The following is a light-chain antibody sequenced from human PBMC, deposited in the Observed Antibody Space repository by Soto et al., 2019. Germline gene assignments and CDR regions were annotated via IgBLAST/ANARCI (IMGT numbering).Light chain of an antibody. J-gene: IGKJ1*01. CDR3: QKYDISPCT. Sequence: DIQMTQSPSSLSASVRDRVTITCRASQGISNYLAWDQQKPGKVPKLLIYAASTLQSGVPSRFSCSGSGTDFTLTISSLQPEDVATYYCQKYDISPCTVGQGTKVELK. CDR2: AAS. CDR1: QGISNY. V-gene: IGKV1-27*01.